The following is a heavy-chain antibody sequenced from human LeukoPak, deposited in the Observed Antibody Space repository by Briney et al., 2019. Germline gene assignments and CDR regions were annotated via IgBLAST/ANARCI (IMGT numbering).Heavy chain of an antibody. V-gene: IGHV1-46*01. Sequence: ASVKVSCKASGYTFTSYYMHWVRQAPGQGLEWMGLINPTGGSTGYAQKFQGRVTMTRNTSISTAYMELSSLRSEDTAMYYCARLGGARGSYWGQGTLVTVSS. CDR3: ARLGGARGSY. CDR1: GYTFTSYY. CDR2: INPTGGST. D-gene: IGHD3-16*01. J-gene: IGHJ4*02.